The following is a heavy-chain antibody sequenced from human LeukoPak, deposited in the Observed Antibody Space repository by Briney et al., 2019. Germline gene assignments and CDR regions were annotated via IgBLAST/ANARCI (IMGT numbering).Heavy chain of an antibody. Sequence: PGGSLRLSCAASGFTFSSYWMSWVRQAPGKGLEWVANIKQDGSVKYYVDSLKGRFTISRDNAKNSLYLQMNSLRAEDTAVYFCARGFLEWLLYGGGDYWGQGTPVTVSS. V-gene: IGHV3-7*01. J-gene: IGHJ4*02. D-gene: IGHD3-3*01. CDR3: ARGFLEWLLYGGGDY. CDR1: GFTFSSYW. CDR2: IKQDGSVK.